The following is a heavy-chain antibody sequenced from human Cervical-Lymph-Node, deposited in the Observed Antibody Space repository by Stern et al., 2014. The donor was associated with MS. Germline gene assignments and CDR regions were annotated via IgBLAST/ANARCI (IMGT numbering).Heavy chain of an antibody. J-gene: IGHJ6*02. D-gene: IGHD6-19*01. Sequence: EVQLVESGGNLVQPGGSLRLSCAPSGFTFSDYAMSWIRPAPGKGLEWISSISGSGGNTFYADSVKGRFTISRDNSKNTLDLQMSSLRAEDSALYYCTKGFTVTGTGYGVDVWGQGTTVTVSS. CDR3: TKGFTVTGTGYGVDV. CDR1: GFTFSDYA. V-gene: IGHV3-23*04. CDR2: ISGSGGNT.